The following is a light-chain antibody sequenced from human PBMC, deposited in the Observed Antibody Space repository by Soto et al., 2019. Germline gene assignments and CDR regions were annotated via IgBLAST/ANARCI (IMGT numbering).Light chain of an antibody. V-gene: IGKV4-1*01. CDR3: QHTRT. J-gene: IGKJ1*01. CDR1: QSVLYSSNNKNY. CDR2: DAS. Sequence: DIVMTQSPDSLAVSLGERATINCKSSQSVLYSSNNKNYLAWYQQKPGKAPKFLIYDASTLQRGVSSRFSGSGFGTEFSLTINSLQPDDSGSYYCQHTRTFGQGTKVDIK.